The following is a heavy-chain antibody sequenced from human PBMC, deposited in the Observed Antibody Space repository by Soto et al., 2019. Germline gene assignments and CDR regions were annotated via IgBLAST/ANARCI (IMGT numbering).Heavy chain of an antibody. CDR3: ARDRITIFGVPYYYYMDV. CDR1: GYTFTSYA. D-gene: IGHD3-3*01. J-gene: IGHJ6*03. Sequence: ASVKVSCKASGYTFTSYAMHWVRQAPGQRLEWMGWINAGNGNTKYSQKFQGRVTITRDTSASTAYMELSSLRSEDTAVYYCARDRITIFGVPYYYYMDVWGKGTTVTVSS. CDR2: INAGNGNT. V-gene: IGHV1-3*01.